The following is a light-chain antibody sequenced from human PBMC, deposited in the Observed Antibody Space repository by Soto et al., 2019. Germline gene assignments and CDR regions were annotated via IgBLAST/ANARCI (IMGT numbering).Light chain of an antibody. CDR2: STS. V-gene: IGLV8-61*01. CDR1: SGSVSTAHN. J-gene: IGLJ1*01. CDR3: ALFMGNGISV. Sequence: QTVVTQESSFSVSPGGTVTITCGLISGSVSTAHNPNWYQQTPGQAPRTLIYSTSTRSSWVPDRFSGSILGNKAALTITGAQADDESDYYCALFMGNGISVFGTGTKLTVL.